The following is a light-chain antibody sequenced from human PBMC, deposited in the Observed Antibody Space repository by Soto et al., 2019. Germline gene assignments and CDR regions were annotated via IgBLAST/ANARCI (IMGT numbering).Light chain of an antibody. J-gene: IGKJ5*01. CDR2: GAS. CDR3: QQFDDSVT. Sequence: ETVLTQSPGTLSLSQGERATLSCRASQSVSSSYLAWYQQKPGQVPRLLIYGASNRATGVSDRFSGSGSGTDFTLTISRLEPEDSAVYYCQQFDDSVTFGQGTRLEIK. V-gene: IGKV3-20*01. CDR1: QSVSSSY.